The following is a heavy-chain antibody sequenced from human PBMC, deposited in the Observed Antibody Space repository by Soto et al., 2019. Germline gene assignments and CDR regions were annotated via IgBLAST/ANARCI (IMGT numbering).Heavy chain of an antibody. Sequence: QVQLVQSGAEMRKPGSSLRVSCKASGGTFSDYAFSWVRQAPGQGLEWMGGIVPRFGSPNYAQKFGGRVTFTADTPSSTVYMGLGSLRFDDTAVYFCAGDRIQLRLGKYSFNGMDVWGQGTTIIVSS. CDR3: AGDRIQLRLGKYSFNGMDV. CDR2: IVPRFGSP. D-gene: IGHD3-16*01. V-gene: IGHV1-69*06. J-gene: IGHJ6*02. CDR1: GGTFSDYA.